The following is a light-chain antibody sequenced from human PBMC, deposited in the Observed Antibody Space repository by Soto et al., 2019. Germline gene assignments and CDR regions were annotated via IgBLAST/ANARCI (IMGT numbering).Light chain of an antibody. J-gene: IGKJ2*01. CDR2: DAS. V-gene: IGKV1-33*01. CDR3: QQYDTFLYT. Sequence: DIQMTQSPSSLSASVGDRVTITCQASQDITNYLNWYQQKPGKAPKLLIYDASNLETGVTSRFSGSGSGTDFTFTISSLQPEDIATYYCQQYDTFLYTFGQGTKLELK. CDR1: QDITNY.